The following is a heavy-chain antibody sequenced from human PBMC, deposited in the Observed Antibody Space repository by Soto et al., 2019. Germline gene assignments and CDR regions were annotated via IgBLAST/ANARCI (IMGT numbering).Heavy chain of an antibody. CDR1: GFTFSSYS. J-gene: IGHJ6*02. V-gene: IGHV3-21*01. CDR3: ARDLGFEFGYGSGSYYPTYGMDV. Sequence: PGGSLRLSCAASGFTFSSYSLNWVRQAPGKGLEWVSSISSSSSYIYYADSLKGRFTISRDNAKNSLYLQMNSLRAEDTAVYYCARDLGFEFGYGSGSYYPTYGMDVWGQGTTVTVSS. D-gene: IGHD3-10*01. CDR2: ISSSSSYI.